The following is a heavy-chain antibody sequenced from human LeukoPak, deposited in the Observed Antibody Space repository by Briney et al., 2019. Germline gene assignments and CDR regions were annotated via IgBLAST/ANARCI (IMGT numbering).Heavy chain of an antibody. CDR1: GGSISSCY. J-gene: IGHJ4*02. CDR2: IYYSGST. Sequence: SETLSLTCTVSGGSISSCYWSWIRQPPGKGLEWIGYIYYSGSTNYNPSLKSRVTISVDTSKNQFSLKLSSVTAADTAVYYCARTDFTFGGVIVFDYWGQGTLVTVSS. D-gene: IGHD3-16*02. CDR3: ARTDFTFGGVIVFDY. V-gene: IGHV4-59*01.